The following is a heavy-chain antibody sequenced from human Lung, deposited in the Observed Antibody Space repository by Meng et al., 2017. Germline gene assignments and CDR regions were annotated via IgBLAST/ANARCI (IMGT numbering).Heavy chain of an antibody. Sequence: QVQPQHWGGGLLKPSETLSRTCVVSGRSFSDYYWSWSRQPPGKGLEWIGEINHSGSTNYNPSLESRATISVDTSQNNLSLKLSSVTAADSAVYYCARGPTTMAHDFDYWGQGTLVTVSS. CDR3: ARGPTTMAHDFDY. J-gene: IGHJ4*02. CDR2: INHSGST. V-gene: IGHV4-34*01. CDR1: GRSFSDYY. D-gene: IGHD4-11*01.